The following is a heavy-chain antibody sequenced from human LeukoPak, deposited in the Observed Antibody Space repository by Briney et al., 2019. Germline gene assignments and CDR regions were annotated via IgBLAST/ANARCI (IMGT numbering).Heavy chain of an antibody. CDR2: ISTNGFRT. D-gene: IGHD3-10*01. J-gene: IGHJ5*02. CDR3: ARGESGVGSSYPLLDL. Sequence: PGGSLRLSCAVSGFALRLSSMHWVRQTPGKGLEYIAGISTNGFRTYYAKSVKGRFIISRNTSKNTLYLQMDSLGAEDTAVYYCARGESGVGSSYPLLDLWGQGTLVTVSS. V-gene: IGHV3-64*01. CDR1: GFALRLSS.